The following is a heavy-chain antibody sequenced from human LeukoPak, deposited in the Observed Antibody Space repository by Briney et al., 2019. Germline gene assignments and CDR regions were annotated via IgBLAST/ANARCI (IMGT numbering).Heavy chain of an antibody. J-gene: IGHJ6*02. D-gene: IGHD6-13*01. CDR3: ARPIAAAGTYYYYYGMDV. V-gene: IGHV1-18*01. Sequence: ASVKVSCKASGYTFTSYGISWVRQAPGQGLEWMGWISAYNGNTNYAQKLQGRVTMTTDTSTSTAYMELRSLRSDDTAVYYCARPIAAAGTYYYYYGMDVWGQGTTVTVSS. CDR2: ISAYNGNT. CDR1: GYTFTSYG.